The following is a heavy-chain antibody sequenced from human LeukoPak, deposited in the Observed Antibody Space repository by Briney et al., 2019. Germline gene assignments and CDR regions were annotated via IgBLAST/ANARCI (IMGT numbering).Heavy chain of an antibody. Sequence: KPSETLSLTCTVSGGSMSSNTYFWGWIRQPPGKGLEWIGTIYYSGSTYYNPSLKSRVTISADTSKNQFSLRLSSVTAADTAVYYCATPYYYDNSVYASDIWGQGTMVTVSS. J-gene: IGHJ3*02. D-gene: IGHD3-22*01. CDR1: GGSMSSNTYF. V-gene: IGHV4-39*01. CDR2: IYYSGST. CDR3: ATPYYYDNSVYASDI.